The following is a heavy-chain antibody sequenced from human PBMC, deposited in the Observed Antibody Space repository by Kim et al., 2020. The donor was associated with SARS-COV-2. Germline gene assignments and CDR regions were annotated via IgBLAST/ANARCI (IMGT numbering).Heavy chain of an antibody. CDR2: ISYDGSNK. V-gene: IGHV3-30-3*01. Sequence: GGSLRPSCAASGFTFSSYAMHWVRQAPGKGLEWVAVISYDGSNKYYADSVKGRFTISRDNSKNTLYLQMNSLRAEDTAVYYCARTLLWFAELFTWGGMDV. CDR3: ARTLLWFAELFTWGGMDV. D-gene: IGHD3-10*01. J-gene: IGHJ6*01. CDR1: GFTFSSYA.